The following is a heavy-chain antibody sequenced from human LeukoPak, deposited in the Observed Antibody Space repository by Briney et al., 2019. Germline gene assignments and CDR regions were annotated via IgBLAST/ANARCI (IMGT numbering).Heavy chain of an antibody. CDR2: INGDGSSL. D-gene: IGHD3-16*01. J-gene: IGHJ4*02. V-gene: IGHV3-74*01. CDR3: ARDWGAGDYGDY. Sequence: GGSLRLSCAASGLTSNTYWMHWARQVPGKGLVWVARINGDGSSLSYADSVEGRFTISRDNSKNTLYLQMNSLRAEDTAVYYCARDWGAGDYGDYWGQGTLVTVSS. CDR1: GLTSNTYW.